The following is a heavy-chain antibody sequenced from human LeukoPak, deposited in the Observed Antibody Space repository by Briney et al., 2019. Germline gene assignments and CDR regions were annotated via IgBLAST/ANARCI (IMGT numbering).Heavy chain of an antibody. CDR2: INPNSGDT. V-gene: IGHV1-2*02. J-gene: IGHJ5*02. D-gene: IGHD6-13*01. CDR3: ARGGIATNWFDP. CDR1: GYTFTGYY. Sequence: GDSVTVSCKASGYTFTGYYIHWVRQAPGQGLEYMGWINPNSGDTNYEQKFQGRVTMTRDTSIRTAYMEMNRLRSDDTGVYCCARGGIATNWFDPWGQGTLVTVSS.